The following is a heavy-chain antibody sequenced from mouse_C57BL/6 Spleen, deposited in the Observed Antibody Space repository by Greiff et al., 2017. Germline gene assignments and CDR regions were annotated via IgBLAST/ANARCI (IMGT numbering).Heavy chain of an antibody. J-gene: IGHJ2*02. CDR1: GYTFTSYW. CDR3: ERAVDY. CDR2: IHPNSGST. Sequence: VQLQQPGAELVKPGASVKLSCKASGYTFTSYWMHWVKQRPGQGLEWIGMIHPNSGSTNYNEKFKGKATLTVDKSSSTGYMQRSSLTSEDSAVYYCERAVDYWGQGTSLTVSS. V-gene: IGHV1-64*01.